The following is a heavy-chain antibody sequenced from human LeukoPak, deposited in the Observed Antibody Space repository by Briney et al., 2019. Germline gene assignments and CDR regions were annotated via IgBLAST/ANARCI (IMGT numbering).Heavy chain of an antibody. CDR3: ARGPIVVVPAAPWDYYYYGMDV. Sequence: ASVKVSCKASGGTFSSYAISWVRQAPGQGLEWMGRINPNSGGTNYAQKFQGRVTLTRDTSISTAYMELSRLRSDDTAVYYCARGPIVVVPAAPWDYYYYGMDVWGQGTTVTVSS. J-gene: IGHJ6*02. V-gene: IGHV1-2*06. CDR1: GGTFSSYA. D-gene: IGHD2-2*01. CDR2: INPNSGGT.